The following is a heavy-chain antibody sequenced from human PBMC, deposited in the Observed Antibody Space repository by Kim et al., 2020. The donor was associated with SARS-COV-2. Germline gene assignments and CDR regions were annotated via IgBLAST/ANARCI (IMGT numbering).Heavy chain of an antibody. J-gene: IGHJ4*02. V-gene: IGHV3-48*02. CDR3: ASPVVPAAISGYDKRSRDY. Sequence: GRFTISRDNAKNSLYLQMNSLRDEDTAVYYCASPVVPAAISGYDKRSRDYWGQGTLVTVSS. D-gene: IGHD2-2*02.